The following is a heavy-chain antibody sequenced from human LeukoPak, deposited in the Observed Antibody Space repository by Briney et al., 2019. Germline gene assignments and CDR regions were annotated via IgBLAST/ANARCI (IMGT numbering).Heavy chain of an antibody. Sequence: SETLSLTCTVSGGSIRDYYWSWIRQPAGKGLEWIGHFYTSGSTNYNPSLKSRVTMSVDTSKNQFSLKLTSVTAADTAMYYCAGDGRSGTYSRWLDPWGQGTLVTVSS. CDR2: FYTSGST. CDR3: AGDGRSGTYSRWLDP. V-gene: IGHV4-4*07. J-gene: IGHJ5*02. CDR1: GGSIRDYY. D-gene: IGHD1-26*01.